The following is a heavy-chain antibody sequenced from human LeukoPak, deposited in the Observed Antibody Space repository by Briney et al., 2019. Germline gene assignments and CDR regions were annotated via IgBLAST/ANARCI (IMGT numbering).Heavy chain of an antibody. CDR3: AKDTFSGYDYGDFDY. V-gene: IGHV3-23*01. Sequence: GGSLRLSCAASGFTFSSYAMSWFRQAPGKGLEWVSAISGSGGSTYYADSVKGRFTISRDNSKNTLYLQMNSLRAEDTAVYYCAKDTFSGYDYGDFDYWGQGTLVTVSS. CDR2: ISGSGGST. J-gene: IGHJ4*02. D-gene: IGHD5-12*01. CDR1: GFTFSSYA.